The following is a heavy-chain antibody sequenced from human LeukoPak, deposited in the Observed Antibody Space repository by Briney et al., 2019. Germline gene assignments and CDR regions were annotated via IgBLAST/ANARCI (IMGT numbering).Heavy chain of an antibody. V-gene: IGHV4-34*01. CDR1: GGSFSGYY. CDR3: ARQYCSSTSCAFDY. D-gene: IGHD2-2*01. CDR2: INHSGST. J-gene: IGHJ4*02. Sequence: SETLSLTCAVYGGSFSGYYWSWIRQPPGKGLEWIGEINHSGSTNYKPSLKSRVTISVDTSKNQFSLKLSPVTAADTAVYYCARQYCSSTSCAFDYWGQGTLVTVSS.